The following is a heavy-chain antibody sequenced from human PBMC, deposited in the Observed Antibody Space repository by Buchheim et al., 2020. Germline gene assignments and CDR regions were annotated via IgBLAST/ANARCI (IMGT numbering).Heavy chain of an antibody. Sequence: EVQVLESGGGLVQPGESLRLSCAASGLTFSAYAMSWVRQAPGKGLEWVSAISGSGVDTYYADSVTGRFTISRDNSKNTLYLQMNILRSEDTAVYYCAKGVDGYCSHNSCHAYDPWGQGTL. CDR2: ISGSGVDT. D-gene: IGHD2-15*01. V-gene: IGHV3-23*01. CDR3: AKGVDGYCSHNSCHAYDP. CDR1: GLTFSAYA. J-gene: IGHJ5*02.